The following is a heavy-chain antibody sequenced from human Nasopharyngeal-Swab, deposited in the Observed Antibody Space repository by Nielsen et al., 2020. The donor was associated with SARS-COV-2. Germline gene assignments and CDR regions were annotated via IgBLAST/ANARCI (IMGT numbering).Heavy chain of an antibody. CDR1: GFTFSRYF. D-gene: IGHD5-12*01. Sequence: WGSLRLSCSSSGFTFSRYFMHWVRQAPGKGLEWVAVISYDGSNKYYADSVKGRFTISRDNSKNTLYLQMNSLRAEDTAVYYCAKAYGGYVPFDYWGQGTLVTVSS. V-gene: IGHV3-30*18. J-gene: IGHJ4*02. CDR3: AKAYGGYVPFDY. CDR2: ISYDGSNK.